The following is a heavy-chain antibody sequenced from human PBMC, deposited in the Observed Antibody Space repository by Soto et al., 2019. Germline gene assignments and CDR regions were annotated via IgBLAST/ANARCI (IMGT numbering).Heavy chain of an antibody. CDR2: IYWDDDK. CDR3: AHRGGVVRGEPNWFDP. V-gene: IGHV2-5*02. CDR1: GFSLTTSGVG. Sequence: QITLKESGTTLLKPTQTLTLTCTFSGFSLTTSGVGVGWIRQPPGKALEWLALIYWDDDKRYSPSLESRLTITKDTSKNQVVLTMTNMDPVDTATYYCAHRGGVVRGEPNWFDPWGQGTLVTVSS. J-gene: IGHJ5*02. D-gene: IGHD3-10*01.